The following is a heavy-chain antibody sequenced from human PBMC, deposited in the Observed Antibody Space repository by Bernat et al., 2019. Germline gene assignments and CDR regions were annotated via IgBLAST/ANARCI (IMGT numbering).Heavy chain of an antibody. V-gene: IGHV3-30*18. D-gene: IGHD3-10*01. J-gene: IGHJ4*02. Sequence: QVQLVESGGGVVQPGRSLRLSCAASGFTFSSYGMHWVRQAPGKGLDWVAVISYDGSDKYYADSVKGRFTISRDNSESTLYLQMNSLRAEDTAVYYCSKAADYYGSGSHEYWGQGTLVTVSS. CDR2: ISYDGSDK. CDR1: GFTFSSYG. CDR3: SKAADYYGSGSHEY.